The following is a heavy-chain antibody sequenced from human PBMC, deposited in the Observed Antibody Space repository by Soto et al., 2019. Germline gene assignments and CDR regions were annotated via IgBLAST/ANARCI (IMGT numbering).Heavy chain of an antibody. Sequence: QITLKESGPTLVKPTQTLTLTCTFSGFSLSTYGVGVNWIRQPPGKALEWLALIYWDDDKRYSSSRKNRLSSMKDTSKNQVVLIMTKTDPAETATYVCALSQRVGGGSYYAKGLDLRGQGTTVTVSS. CDR1: GFSLSTYGVG. V-gene: IGHV2-5*02. CDR3: ALSQRVGGGSYYAKGLDL. J-gene: IGHJ6*02. D-gene: IGHD2-15*01. CDR2: IYWDDDK.